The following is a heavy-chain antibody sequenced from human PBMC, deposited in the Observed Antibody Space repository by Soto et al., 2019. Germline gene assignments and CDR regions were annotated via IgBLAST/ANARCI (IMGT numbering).Heavy chain of an antibody. V-gene: IGHV4-31*03. Sequence: SETLSLTCTVSGGSISSGGYYWSWIRQHPGKGLEWIGYIYYSGSTYYNPSLKSRVTISVDTSKNQFSLKLSSVTAADTAVYYCARESDQQGVFDWSLDYYYYMDVWGKGTTVTVSS. CDR2: IYYSGST. CDR3: ARESDQQGVFDWSLDYYYYMDV. D-gene: IGHD3-9*01. CDR1: GGSISSGGYY. J-gene: IGHJ6*03.